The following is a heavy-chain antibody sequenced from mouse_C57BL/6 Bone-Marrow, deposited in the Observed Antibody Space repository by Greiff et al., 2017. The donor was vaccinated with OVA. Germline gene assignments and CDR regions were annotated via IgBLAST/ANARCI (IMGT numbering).Heavy chain of an antibody. V-gene: IGHV7-1*01. J-gene: IGHJ4*01. CDR1: GFTFSDFY. CDR2: SRNKANDYTT. D-gene: IGHD4-1*02. CDR3: ARDAQLGNYAMDY. Sequence: EVKLMESGGGLVQSGRSLRLSCATSGFTFSDFYMEWVRQAPGKGLEWIAASRNKANDYTTEYSASVKGRFIVSRDTSQSILYLQMNALRAEDTAIYYCARDAQLGNYAMDYWGQGTSVTVSS.